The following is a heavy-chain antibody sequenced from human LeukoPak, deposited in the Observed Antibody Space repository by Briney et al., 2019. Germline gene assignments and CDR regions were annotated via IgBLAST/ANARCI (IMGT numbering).Heavy chain of an antibody. CDR1: GFTFTNYN. D-gene: IGHD6-13*01. V-gene: IGHV3-30*02. J-gene: IGHJ4*02. Sequence: GGSLRLSCAASGFTFTNYNINWVRQAPGKGLEWVAFIRYDGSDKYYADSVKGRFILSRDNSRNTLSLEMNSLRAEDTAVYYCAKDHVGTWSALDYWGQGTLVTVSS. CDR2: IRYDGSDK. CDR3: AKDHVGTWSALDY.